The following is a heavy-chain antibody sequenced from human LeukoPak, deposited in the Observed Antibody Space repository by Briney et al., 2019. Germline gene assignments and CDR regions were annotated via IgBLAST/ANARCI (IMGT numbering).Heavy chain of an antibody. D-gene: IGHD2-21*02. J-gene: IGHJ3*02. CDR1: GFTFSSYA. V-gene: IGHV3-23*01. CDR2: ISYSGGST. Sequence: GGSLRLSCAASGFTFSSYAMSWVRQAPGKGLEWVSAISYSGGSTYYADSVKGRFTISRDNSKNTLYLQMNSLRAEDTAVYYCAKVLKSHWGGDCYRHDAFYIWGQGTMVTVSS. CDR3: AKVLKSHWGGDCYRHDAFYI.